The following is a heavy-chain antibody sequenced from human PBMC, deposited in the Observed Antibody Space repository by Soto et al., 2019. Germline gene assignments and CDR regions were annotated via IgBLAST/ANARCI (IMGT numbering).Heavy chain of an antibody. V-gene: IGHV3-30*03. Sequence: PGGSLRLSCAASGFTFSSYGMHWVRQAPGKGLEWVAVISYDGSNKYYADSVKGRFTISRDNSKNTLYLQMNSLRAEDTAVYYCAGYYGSGSYSMDLYGMDVWGQGTTVTVSS. CDR2: ISYDGSNK. D-gene: IGHD3-10*01. CDR1: GFTFSSYG. J-gene: IGHJ6*02. CDR3: AGYYGSGSYSMDLYGMDV.